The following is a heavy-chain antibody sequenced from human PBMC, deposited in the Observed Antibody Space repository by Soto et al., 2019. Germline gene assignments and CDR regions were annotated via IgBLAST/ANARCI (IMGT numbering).Heavy chain of an antibody. V-gene: IGHV3-30*03. D-gene: IGHD6-19*01. CDR2: ISDDGITK. CDR3: YSSGW. Sequence: VQLVESGGDVVQPGRSLRLSCAASGFTFSTFAMHWVRQAPGKGLEWVAVISDDGITKYYADSVKGRFTISRDNSKNTPYLEMNSLRAGDTAVYYGYSSGWWGQGTLVTVSS. CDR1: GFTFSTFA. J-gene: IGHJ4*02.